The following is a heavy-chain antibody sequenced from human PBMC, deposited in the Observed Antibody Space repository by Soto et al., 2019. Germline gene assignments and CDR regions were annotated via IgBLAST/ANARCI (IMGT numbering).Heavy chain of an antibody. Sequence: EVQLLESGGGLVQPGGSLRLSCAASGFTFSSYAMSWVRQAPGKGLEWVSAISGSGGSTYYADSVKGRFTISRDNSKNTLYLQMNSLRAEDTAVYYCAKVNIAYCGGDCPFQHWGQGTLVTVSS. CDR2: ISGSGGST. CDR3: AKVNIAYCGGDCPFQH. CDR1: GFTFSSYA. D-gene: IGHD2-21*01. V-gene: IGHV3-23*01. J-gene: IGHJ1*01.